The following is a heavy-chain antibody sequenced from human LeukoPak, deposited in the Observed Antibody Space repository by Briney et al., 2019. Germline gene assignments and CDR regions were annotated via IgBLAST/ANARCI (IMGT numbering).Heavy chain of an antibody. Sequence: PGGSLSLSCAASGFPFSSNYMNWVRQAPGRGLEWVSLIYNGGSTYYADSVRGRFTVSRDNSKTTLDLQLYNLRAEDTAVYYCARESSGWAAFDIWGQGTMVTVSS. J-gene: IGHJ3*02. D-gene: IGHD6-19*01. CDR2: IYNGGST. CDR1: GFPFSSNY. V-gene: IGHV3-53*01. CDR3: ARESSGWAAFDI.